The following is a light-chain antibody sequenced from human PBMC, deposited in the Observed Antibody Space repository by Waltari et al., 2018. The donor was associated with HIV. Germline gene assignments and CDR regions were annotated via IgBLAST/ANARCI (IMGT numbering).Light chain of an antibody. CDR2: LAS. CDR3: QQFDTYYT. CDR1: QNIGNS. V-gene: IGKV1-5*03. J-gene: IGKJ2*01. Sequence: DIRMTQSPSTLSASIGDRVTITCRASQNIGNSLAWYQQKPGQAPKLLSSLASSLERGVPIIFSGSGSGSEFTLTISSLQNEDFATYYCQQFDTYYTVGPGTRLE.